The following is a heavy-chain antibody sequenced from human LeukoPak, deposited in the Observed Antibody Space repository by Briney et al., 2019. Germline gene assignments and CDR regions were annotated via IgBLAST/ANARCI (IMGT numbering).Heavy chain of an antibody. J-gene: IGHJ4*02. Sequence: GESLKISCKGSGXSFTGYWIGWVRQMPGKGLEWMGVIYPGDSDTKYSPSFQAQVTISADRSISTAYLQWSSLTASDTAIYYCARLANNNYASGSLSSFKFWGQGTLVTVSS. CDR1: GXSFTGYW. D-gene: IGHD3-10*01. V-gene: IGHV5-51*01. CDR3: ARLANNNYASGSLSSFKF. CDR2: IYPGDSDT.